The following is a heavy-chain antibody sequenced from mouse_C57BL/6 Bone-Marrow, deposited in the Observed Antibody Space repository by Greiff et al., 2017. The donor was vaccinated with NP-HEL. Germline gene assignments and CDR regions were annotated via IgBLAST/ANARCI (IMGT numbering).Heavy chain of an antibody. CDR2: IRNKANGYTT. D-gene: IGHD4-1*01. CDR1: GFTFTDYY. V-gene: IGHV7-4*01. CDR3: VKANWDEGYYYAMDY. Sequence: EVQVVESGGGLVQPGASLRLSCAASGFTFTDYYMSWVRQPPGKAPEWLALIRNKANGYTTEYTASVKGRFTISRDNSQNILYRQMNTLRAEDSATYYCVKANWDEGYYYAMDYWGQGTSVTVSS. J-gene: IGHJ4*01.